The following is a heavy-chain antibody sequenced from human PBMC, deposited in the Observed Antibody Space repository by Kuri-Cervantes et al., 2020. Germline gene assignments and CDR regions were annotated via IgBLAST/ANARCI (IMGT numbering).Heavy chain of an antibody. D-gene: IGHD4-11*01. CDR3: ARNHDYTHDC. J-gene: IGHJ4*02. Sequence: SETLSLTCTVSGGSISSSSYYWGWIRQPPGKGLEWIGSIYYSGSTYYNPSLKSRVTISVDTSKNQFSLKLSSVTAADTAVYYCARNHDYTHDCWGQGTLVTVSS. CDR1: GGSISSSSYY. V-gene: IGHV4-39*07. CDR2: IYYSGST.